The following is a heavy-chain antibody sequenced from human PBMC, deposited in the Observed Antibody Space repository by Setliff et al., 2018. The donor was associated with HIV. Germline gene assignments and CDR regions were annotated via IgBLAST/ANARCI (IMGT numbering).Heavy chain of an antibody. CDR3: ALWGYSNAGGFDY. V-gene: IGHV4-59*08. CDR1: GGSITNFY. D-gene: IGHD5-12*01. CDR2: LYNSGST. Sequence: SETLSLTCAVSGGSITNFYWSWIRQPPGKGLEWIGYLYNSGSTKYNPSLKSRVTISIDMSKTQLSLNLNSVTAADTALYYCALWGYSNAGGFDYWGQGTLVT. J-gene: IGHJ4*02.